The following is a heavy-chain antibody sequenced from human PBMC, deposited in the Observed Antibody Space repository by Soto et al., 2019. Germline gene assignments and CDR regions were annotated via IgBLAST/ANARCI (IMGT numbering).Heavy chain of an antibody. CDR2: ISSTGSTI. CDR3: ARENTAITGHYYYGMDV. V-gene: IGHV3-48*03. J-gene: IGHJ6*02. CDR1: GFTFSSYE. D-gene: IGHD5-18*01. Sequence: HPGGSLRLSCAAFGFTFSSYEMNWVRQAPGKGLEWVSYISSTGSTIYYADSVKGRFTISRDNAKNSLYLQMNSLRAEDTAVYYCARENTAITGHYYYGMDVWGQGTTVTVSS.